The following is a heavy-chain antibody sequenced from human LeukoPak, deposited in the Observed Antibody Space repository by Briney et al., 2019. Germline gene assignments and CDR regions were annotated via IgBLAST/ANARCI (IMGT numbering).Heavy chain of an antibody. Sequence: GGSLRLSCAASGFTFSSYSMNWVRQAPGKGLEWVSSISSSNTYIYYADSAKGRFTISRDNAKNTLYLQMNSVRVEDTGVYYCARDLTHCSGGRCHTSPNDCWGQGTQVTVSS. J-gene: IGHJ4*02. D-gene: IGHD2-15*01. V-gene: IGHV3-21*01. CDR2: ISSSNTYI. CDR1: GFTFSSYS. CDR3: ARDLTHCSGGRCHTSPNDC.